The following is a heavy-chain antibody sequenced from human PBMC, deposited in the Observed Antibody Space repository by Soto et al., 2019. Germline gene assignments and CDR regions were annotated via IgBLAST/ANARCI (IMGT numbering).Heavy chain of an antibody. CDR1: GFTVSSNY. V-gene: IGHV3-66*01. Sequence: EVQLVESGGGLVQPGGSLRLSCAASGFTVSSNYMSWVRQAPGKGLEWVSVIYSGGSTYYADSVKGRFTISRDNSKHARYLQVHSLRAEATAVYYCARGGSTVTDYYGMDVWLQGTTVTVSS. J-gene: IGHJ6*02. CDR3: ARGGSTVTDYYGMDV. D-gene: IGHD4-17*01. CDR2: IYSGGST.